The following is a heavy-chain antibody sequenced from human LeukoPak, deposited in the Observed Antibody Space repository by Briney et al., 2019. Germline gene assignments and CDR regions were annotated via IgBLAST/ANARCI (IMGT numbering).Heavy chain of an antibody. CDR1: GYTFTSYY. J-gene: IGHJ6*02. CDR3: ARGMRPGTERWLQLRFYYYGTDV. CDR2: INPSGGST. D-gene: IGHD5-24*01. V-gene: IGHV1-46*01. Sequence: GASVKVSCKASGYTFTSYYMHWVRQAPGQGLEWMGIINPSGGSTSYAQKFQGRVTMTRDTSTSTVYMELSSLRSEDTAVYYCARGMRPGTERWLQLRFYYYGTDVWGQGTTVTISS.